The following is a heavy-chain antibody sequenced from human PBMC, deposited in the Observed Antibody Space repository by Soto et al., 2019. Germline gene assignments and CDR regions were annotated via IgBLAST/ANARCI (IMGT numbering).Heavy chain of an antibody. CDR3: AKDAPYYYDSSGYYGPFDY. Sequence: PGGSLRLSCAASGFPFSRYDIHWVRHAPGKGLEWVALISYDGSNKYYADSVKVRFTISRDNSKNTLYLQMNSLIAEDTAMYYCAKDAPYYYDSSGYYGPFDYWGQVTLVSVAS. CDR2: ISYDGSNK. D-gene: IGHD3-22*01. CDR1: GFPFSRYD. J-gene: IGHJ4*02. V-gene: IGHV3-30*18.